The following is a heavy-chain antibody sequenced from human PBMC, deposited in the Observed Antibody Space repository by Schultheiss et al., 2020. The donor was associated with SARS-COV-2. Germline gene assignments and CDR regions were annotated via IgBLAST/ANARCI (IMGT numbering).Heavy chain of an antibody. D-gene: IGHD6-6*01. Sequence: GGSLRLSCATSGFIFDDHGMSWVRQTPGKGLEWVSSISGSGGGTYYADSVKGQFTISRDNFKDTLYLQMTRLRGEDTAVYYCAKGLLAVRPWYYGMDVWGQGTTVTVSS. CDR2: ISGSGGGT. V-gene: IGHV3-23*01. CDR3: AKGLLAVRPWYYGMDV. J-gene: IGHJ6*02. CDR1: GFIFDDHG.